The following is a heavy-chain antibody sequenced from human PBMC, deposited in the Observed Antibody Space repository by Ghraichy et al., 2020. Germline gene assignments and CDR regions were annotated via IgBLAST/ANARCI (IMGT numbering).Heavy chain of an antibody. CDR1: GGSISSSSYY. D-gene: IGHD2-15*01. J-gene: IGHJ5*02. V-gene: IGHV4-39*01. CDR3: ARMCSGGSCYSTGWFDP. Sequence: SETLSLTCTVSGGSISSSSYYWGWIRQPPGKGLEWIGSIYYSGSTYYNPSLKSRVTISVDTSKNQFSLKLSSVTAADTAVYYCARMCSGGSCYSTGWFDPWGQGTLVTVSS. CDR2: IYYSGST.